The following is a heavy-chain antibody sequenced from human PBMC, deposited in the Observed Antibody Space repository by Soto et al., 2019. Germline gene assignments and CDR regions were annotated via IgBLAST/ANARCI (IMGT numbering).Heavy chain of an antibody. V-gene: IGHV3-7*01. J-gene: IGHJ4*02. D-gene: IGHD1-7*01. CDR3: ARGGVGGTLDY. CDR2: IKEDGSEK. Sequence: EVQLVESGGGLVQPGGSLRLSCAASGFTFSYYWMTWVRQAPGKGLEWVANIKEDGSEKYYVDSVKGRFTISRDNAKNSLYLQMNSLRAEDTAVYYCARGGVGGTLDYWGQGTLVTVSS. CDR1: GFTFSYYW.